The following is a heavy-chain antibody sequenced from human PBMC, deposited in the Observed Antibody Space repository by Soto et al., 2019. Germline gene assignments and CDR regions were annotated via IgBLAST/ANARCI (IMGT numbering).Heavy chain of an antibody. CDR1: GGSFSGYY. D-gene: IGHD2-8*01. V-gene: IGHV4-34*01. CDR2: INHSGST. J-gene: IGHJ6*02. CDR3: ARGRGGCTNGVCYKILGYYYGMDV. Sequence: SETLSLTCAVYGGSFSGYYWSWIRQPPGKGLEWIGEINHSGSTNYNPSLKSRVTISVDTSKNQFSLKLSSVTAADTAVYYCARGRGGCTNGVCYKILGYYYGMDVWGQGTTVTVSS.